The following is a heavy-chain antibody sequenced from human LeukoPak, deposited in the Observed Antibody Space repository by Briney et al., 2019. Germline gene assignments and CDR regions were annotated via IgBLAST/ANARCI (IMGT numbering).Heavy chain of an antibody. CDR2: IYPGDSDT. CDR1: GYRSTSYW. Sequence: GESLKISCQGSGYRSTSYWIGWVRQMPGKGLEWMGIIYPGDSDTRYSPSFQGQVTISADESITTAYLQWRSLKASDTAMYYCARGGGIAVSGTFFDYWGQGSLVTVSS. J-gene: IGHJ4*02. V-gene: IGHV5-51*01. D-gene: IGHD6-19*01. CDR3: ARGGGIAVSGTFFDY.